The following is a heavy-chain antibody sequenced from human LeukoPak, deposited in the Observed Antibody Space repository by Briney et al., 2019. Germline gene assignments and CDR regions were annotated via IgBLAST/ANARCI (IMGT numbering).Heavy chain of an antibody. CDR2: ISSSSSYI. D-gene: IGHD6-13*01. Sequence: PGGSLRLSCAASGLTLSSYAVSWVRQAPGKGLEWVSSISSSSSYITYADSVKGRFTISRDNAKNSLYLQMHSLRAEDTAVYYCARDSQAVGTDFDYWGQGTLVTVSS. J-gene: IGHJ4*02. V-gene: IGHV3-21*01. CDR1: GLTLSSYA. CDR3: ARDSQAVGTDFDY.